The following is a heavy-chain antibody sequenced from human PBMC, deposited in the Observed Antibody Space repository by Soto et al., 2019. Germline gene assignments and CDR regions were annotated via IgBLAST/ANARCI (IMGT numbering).Heavy chain of an antibody. Sequence: GASVKVSCKVSGYTLTELSMHWVRQAPGKGLEWMGGFDPEDGETIYAQKFQGRVTMTEDTSTDTAYMELSSLRSEDTAVYYCATDFNYGSGSYYRGWFDPWGQGTLVTVSS. J-gene: IGHJ5*02. D-gene: IGHD3-10*01. V-gene: IGHV1-24*01. CDR3: ATDFNYGSGSYYRGWFDP. CDR2: FDPEDGET. CDR1: GYTLTELS.